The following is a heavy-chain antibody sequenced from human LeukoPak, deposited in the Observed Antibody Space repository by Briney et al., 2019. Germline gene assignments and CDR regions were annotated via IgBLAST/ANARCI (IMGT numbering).Heavy chain of an antibody. CDR2: IYSGGST. Sequence: GGSLRLSCAASGFTVSSNYMSWVRQAPGKGLEWVSVIYSGGSTYYADSVKGRFTISRDNSKNTLYLQMNSLRAEDTAVYYCARWAFWSGYSLDYWGQGTLVTVSS. V-gene: IGHV3-53*01. D-gene: IGHD3-3*01. J-gene: IGHJ4*02. CDR1: GFTVSSNY. CDR3: ARWAFWSGYSLDY.